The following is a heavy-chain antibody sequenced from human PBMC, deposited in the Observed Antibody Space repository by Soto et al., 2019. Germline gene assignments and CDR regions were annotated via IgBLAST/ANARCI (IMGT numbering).Heavy chain of an antibody. D-gene: IGHD3-10*01. CDR3: ARESFGSGSYYNVNYYYGMDV. CDR1: GCSISSYY. J-gene: IGHJ6*02. CDR2: IYTSGST. V-gene: IGHV4-4*07. Sequence: SATLSLTCTVSGCSISSYYWSWIRPPAGKGLEWIGRIYTSGSTNYNPSLKSRVTMSVDTSKNQFSLKLSSVTAADTAVYYCARESFGSGSYYNVNYYYGMDVWGQGTTVTVSS.